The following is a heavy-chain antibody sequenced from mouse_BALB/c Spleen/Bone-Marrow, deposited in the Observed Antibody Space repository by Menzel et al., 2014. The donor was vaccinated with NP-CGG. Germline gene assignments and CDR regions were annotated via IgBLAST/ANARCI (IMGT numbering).Heavy chain of an antibody. CDR2: IYPGNGGT. CDR3: ARTHPRYWYFDV. Sequence: QVQLKQSGAELVRSGASVKMSCKASGYTFTSYNKHWVKRTPGQGLEWIGYIYPGNGGTNYNQKFKGKATLTADTSSSTAYMQISSLTSEDSAVYFCARTHPRYWYFDVWGAGTTVTVSS. CDR1: GYTFTSYN. V-gene: IGHV1-12*01. J-gene: IGHJ1*01.